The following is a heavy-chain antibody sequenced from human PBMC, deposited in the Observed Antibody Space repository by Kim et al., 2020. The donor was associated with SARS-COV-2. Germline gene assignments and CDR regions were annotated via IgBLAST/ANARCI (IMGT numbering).Heavy chain of an antibody. D-gene: IGHD4-17*01. Sequence: SETLSLTCTVSGGSISSSSYYWGWIRQPPGKGLEWIGSIYYSGSTYYNPSLKSRVTISVDTSKNQFSLKLSSVTAADTTVYYCAGDGDYDPFDYWGQGTL. J-gene: IGHJ4*02. V-gene: IGHV4-39*07. CDR1: GGSISSSSYY. CDR3: AGDGDYDPFDY. CDR2: IYYSGST.